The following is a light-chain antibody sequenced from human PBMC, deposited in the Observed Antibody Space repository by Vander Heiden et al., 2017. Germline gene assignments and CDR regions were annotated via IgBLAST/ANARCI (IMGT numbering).Light chain of an antibody. CDR1: TGTVTTGYY. CDR3: LLYYGGAQHWV. J-gene: IGLJ3*02. V-gene: IGLV7-43*01. CDR2: STS. Sequence: QTVVTQAPSLPVSSAGTVTLTCASSTGTVTTGYYPNWFQQKPGQAPRALIYSTSNKHSWTPARFSGSRLGGKAALTLSSVQPEDEAEYYCLLYYGGAQHWVFGGGTRLTVL.